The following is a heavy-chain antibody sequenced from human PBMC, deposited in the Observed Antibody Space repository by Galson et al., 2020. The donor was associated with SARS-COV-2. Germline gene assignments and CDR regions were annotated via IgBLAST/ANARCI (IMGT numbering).Heavy chain of an antibody. CDR2: INSDGSST. Sequence: GESLKISCAASGFTLTSYWMHWVRQAPGKGLVWVSRINSDGSSTTYADSVKGRFTISRDNAKNTLYLQMDSLRDEDTAVYYCARLEMGRFRFREYNNGMDVWGQGTRVTVS. J-gene: IGHJ6*02. CDR3: ARLEMGRFRFREYNNGMDV. V-gene: IGHV3-74*01. D-gene: IGHD1-1*01. CDR1: GFTLTSYW.